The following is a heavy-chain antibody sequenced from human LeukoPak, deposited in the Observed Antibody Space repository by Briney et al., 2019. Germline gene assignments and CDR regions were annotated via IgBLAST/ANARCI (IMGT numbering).Heavy chain of an antibody. CDR1: GGSISSGGYY. D-gene: IGHD3-22*01. J-gene: IGHJ4*02. V-gene: IGHV4-30-2*01. CDR2: IYHSGST. Sequence: SQTLSLTCTVPGGSISSGGYYWSWIRQPPGKGLEWIGYIYHSGSTYYNPSLKSRVTISVDRSKNQFSLKLSSVTAADTAVYYCARDPTREYYDSSGYHTWGQGTLVTVSS. CDR3: ARDPTREYYDSSGYHT.